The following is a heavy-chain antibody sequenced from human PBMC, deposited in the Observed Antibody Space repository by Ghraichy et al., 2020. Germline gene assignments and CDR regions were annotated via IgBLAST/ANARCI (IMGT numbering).Heavy chain of an antibody. D-gene: IGHD2-2*01. CDR2: ISGSGGST. Sequence: GGSLRLSCAASGFTFTNYAMSWVRQAPGKGLEWVSSISGSGGSTYYADSVKGRFTISRDNSKNTLYLQTKSLRAEDTAVYYCAKLPLLIVLPAGQYFDFWGQGTLVTVSS. CDR3: AKLPLLIVLPAGQYFDF. V-gene: IGHV3-23*01. CDR1: GFTFTNYA. J-gene: IGHJ4*02.